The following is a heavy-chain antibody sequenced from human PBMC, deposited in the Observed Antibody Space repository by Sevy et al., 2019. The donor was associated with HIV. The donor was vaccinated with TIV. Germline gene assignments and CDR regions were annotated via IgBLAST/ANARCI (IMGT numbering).Heavy chain of an antibody. J-gene: IGHJ4*02. CDR1: GGSITSLY. CDR2: IYYNGHI. D-gene: IGHD1-26*01. Sequence: SETLSLTCTVSGGSITSLYWNWIRQPPGKGLEWIANIYYNGHINYNPSLKSRVTLSLDTSKNQVSPRLSSVTAADTAMYYCAGENAWGRGYSWGQGTLVTVSS. CDR3: AGENAWGRGYS. V-gene: IGHV4-59*08.